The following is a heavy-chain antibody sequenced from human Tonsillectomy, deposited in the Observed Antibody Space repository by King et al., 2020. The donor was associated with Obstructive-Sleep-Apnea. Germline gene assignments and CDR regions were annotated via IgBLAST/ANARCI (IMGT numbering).Heavy chain of an antibody. CDR3: ATVADY. CDR1: GFTFDAFS. V-gene: IGHV3-9*01. Sequence: DVQLVESGGGLVQPGGSLRLSCAGSGFTFDAFSMYLVRQAPGKGLEWVSGITWNGDNAGYADSVRGRFTISRDNAKNSLYLHMTSLRSDDTAMYYCATVADYWGQGTLITVSS. J-gene: IGHJ4*02. CDR2: ITWNGDNA.